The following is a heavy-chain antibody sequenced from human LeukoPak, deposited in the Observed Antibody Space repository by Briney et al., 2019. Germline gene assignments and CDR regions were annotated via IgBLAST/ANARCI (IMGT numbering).Heavy chain of an antibody. J-gene: IGHJ4*02. Sequence: GGSLRLSCAASGXTFSSYGMHWVRQAPGKGLEWVALIWYDGSNQNYADSVKGRFTISRDSSKNTLYLQMNSLRAEDTALYFCARDLSFGSMSFDDWGQGTLVTVSS. CDR3: ARDLSFGSMSFDD. D-gene: IGHD2/OR15-2a*01. CDR1: GXTFSSYG. V-gene: IGHV3-33*01. CDR2: IWYDGSNQ.